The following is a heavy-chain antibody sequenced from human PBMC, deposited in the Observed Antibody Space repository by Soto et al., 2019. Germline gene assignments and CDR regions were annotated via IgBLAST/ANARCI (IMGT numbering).Heavy chain of an antibody. Sequence: ASVKVSCKASGYTFTGHYIHWVRQAPEQGPEWMGEIGPESGATRYAQKFQGRVTMTRDTSITTVYMELKNLSPDDTAVYYCGRGRSGQIVVFYWGQGTPVTVS. V-gene: IGHV1-2*02. CDR3: GRGRSGQIVVFY. CDR1: GYTFTGHY. D-gene: IGHD1-26*01. J-gene: IGHJ4*02. CDR2: IGPESGAT.